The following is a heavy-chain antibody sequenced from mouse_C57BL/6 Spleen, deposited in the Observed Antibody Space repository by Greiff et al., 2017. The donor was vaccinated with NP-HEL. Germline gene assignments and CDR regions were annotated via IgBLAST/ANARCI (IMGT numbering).Heavy chain of an antibody. D-gene: IGHD1-1*01. CDR2: IYPRSGNT. J-gene: IGHJ2*01. CDR1: GYTFTSYG. CDR3: ARRGYGSSYPSYFDY. Sequence: LVESGAELARPGASVKLSCKASGYTFTSYGISWVKQRTGQGLEWIGEIYPRSGNTYYNEKFKGKATLTADKSSSTAYMELRSLTSEDSAVYFCARRGYGSSYPSYFDYWGQGTTLTVSS. V-gene: IGHV1-81*01.